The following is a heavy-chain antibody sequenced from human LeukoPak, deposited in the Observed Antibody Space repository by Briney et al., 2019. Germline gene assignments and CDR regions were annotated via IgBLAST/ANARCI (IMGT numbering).Heavy chain of an antibody. CDR2: SSTSGSTI. CDR3: ASEPYYYGSGAYDP. Sequence: GGSLRLFCAASGFIISDYYMSWIRQAPGKGREWRSYSSTSGSTISYADSVKGRFTISRDNAKNSLYLQMNSLRAEDTAVYYCASEPYYYGSGAYDPWGQGTLVTVSS. J-gene: IGHJ5*02. CDR1: GFIISDYY. D-gene: IGHD3-10*01. V-gene: IGHV3-11*01.